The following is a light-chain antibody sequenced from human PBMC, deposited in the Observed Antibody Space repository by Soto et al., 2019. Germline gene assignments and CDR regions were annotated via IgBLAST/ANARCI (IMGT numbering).Light chain of an antibody. CDR1: QSVSSN. Sequence: EIVMTQSPATLSVSPGERATLSCRASQSVSSNLAWYQQKPGQAPRLLIYGASTRATGIPARFSGSGSGTEFTLNIRSLQSEDFALYYCQQYHNWPLWTFGQGTKVDIK. V-gene: IGKV3-15*01. CDR3: QQYHNWPLWT. CDR2: GAS. J-gene: IGKJ1*01.